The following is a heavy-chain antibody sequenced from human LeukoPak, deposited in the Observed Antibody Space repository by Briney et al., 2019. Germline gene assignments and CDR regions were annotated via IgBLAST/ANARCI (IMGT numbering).Heavy chain of an antibody. V-gene: IGHV3-21*01. CDR2: ISSSSSYI. CDR1: GFTFSSYS. J-gene: IGHJ6*03. D-gene: IGHD3-3*01. CDR3: ARCPSYDFWSGGNYYYMDV. Sequence: PGGSLRLSCAASGFTFSSYSMNWVRQAPGKGLEWVSSISSSSSYIYYEDSVKGRFTISRDNAKNSLYLQMNSLRAEDTAVYYCARCPSYDFWSGGNYYYMDVWGKGTTVTVSS.